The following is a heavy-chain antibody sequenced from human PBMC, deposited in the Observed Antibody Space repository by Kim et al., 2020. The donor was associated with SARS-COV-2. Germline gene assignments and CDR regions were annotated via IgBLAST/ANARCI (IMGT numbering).Heavy chain of an antibody. J-gene: IGHJ5*02. D-gene: IGHD3-16*01. Sequence: SETLSLTCAVSGASFSAYYWTWIRLPPGKGLEWVGEIDHKGSDNDKSSLKSRLTISIDTSQNPFSLTLNSVTAADTAVYYCARGNLYTAGRWGGSPRVDPWRQGNLVTVSS. CDR1: GASFSAYY. CDR3: ARGNLYTAGRWGGSPRVDP. V-gene: IGHV4-34*01. CDR2: IDHKGSD.